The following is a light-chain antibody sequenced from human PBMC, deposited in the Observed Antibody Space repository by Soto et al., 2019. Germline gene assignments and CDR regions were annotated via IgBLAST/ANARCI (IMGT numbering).Light chain of an antibody. V-gene: IGLV2-23*01. CDR1: SSDVGSYDL. Sequence: QSALTQPASVSGSPGQSITISCTGTSSDVGSYDLVSWYQQHPGKAPKLMIYEASQRPSGVSNRFSGSKSGNTASLTIFGLQADDEADYYCFSYAGTTNVAFGTGTKVTVL. J-gene: IGLJ1*01. CDR3: FSYAGTTNVA. CDR2: EAS.